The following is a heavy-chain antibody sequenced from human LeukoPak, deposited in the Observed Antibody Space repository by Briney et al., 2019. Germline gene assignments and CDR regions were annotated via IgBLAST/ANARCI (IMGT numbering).Heavy chain of an antibody. J-gene: IGHJ4*02. CDR1: GGSISSSSYY. D-gene: IGHD1-26*01. V-gene: IGHV4-39*02. Sequence: SETLSLTCTVSGGSISSSSYYWGWIRQPPGKGLEWIGSIYYSGSTYYNPSLKSRVTISVDTSKNQFSLKLSSVTAADTAVYYCAREVGTLLDYWGQGTLVTVSS. CDR2: IYYSGST. CDR3: AREVGTLLDY.